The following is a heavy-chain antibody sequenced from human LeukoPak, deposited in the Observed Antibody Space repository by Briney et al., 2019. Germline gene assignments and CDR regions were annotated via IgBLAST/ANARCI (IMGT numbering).Heavy chain of an antibody. J-gene: IGHJ5*02. CDR2: ISTTGSYT. CDR3: AKDMELAS. Sequence: GGSLRLSCAASGFTFSDHYMTWVRQAPGKGLEWVSFISTTGSYTNYADSMKGRFTISRDNSKNTLYLQMNNLRGEDTAEYYCAKDMELASWGQGTLVTVSS. CDR1: GFTFSDHY. D-gene: IGHD1-26*01. V-gene: IGHV3-11*03.